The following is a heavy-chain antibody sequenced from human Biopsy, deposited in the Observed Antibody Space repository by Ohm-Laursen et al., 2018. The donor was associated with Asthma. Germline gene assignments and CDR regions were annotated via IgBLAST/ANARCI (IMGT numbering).Heavy chain of an antibody. CDR2: ISSSGTTI. D-gene: IGHD3-9*01. Sequence: GSLRLSCTASGFPFSDYYMSWTRQAPGKGLEWVSYISSSGTTIFNADSVKGRFTISRDNAKNSLYLQMNSLRAEDTAVYYCAREKAYSDILTAYYNGWYFDLWGRGTLVTVSS. CDR1: GFPFSDYY. CDR3: AREKAYSDILTAYYNGWYFDL. V-gene: IGHV3-11*01. J-gene: IGHJ2*01.